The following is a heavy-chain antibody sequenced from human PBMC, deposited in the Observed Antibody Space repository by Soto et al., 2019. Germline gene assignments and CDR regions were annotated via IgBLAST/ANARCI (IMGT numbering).Heavy chain of an antibody. J-gene: IGHJ4*02. D-gene: IGHD3-10*01. V-gene: IGHV3-30-3*01. CDR2: ISYDGSNK. CDR1: GFTFSSYA. CDR3: ARDGSALWGSGSYFDY. Sequence: GGSLRLSCAASGFTFSSYAMHWVRQAPGKGLEWVAVISYDGSNKYYADSVKGRFTISRDNSKNTLYLQMNSLRAEDTAVYYCARDGSALWGSGSYFDYWGQGTLVTVSS.